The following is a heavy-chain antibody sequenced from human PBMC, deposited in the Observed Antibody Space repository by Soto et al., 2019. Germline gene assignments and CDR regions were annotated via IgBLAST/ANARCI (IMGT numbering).Heavy chain of an antibody. CDR3: ARDPIVVVPAATPY. CDR1: GGSISSSNW. CDR2: IYHSGST. D-gene: IGHD2-2*01. Sequence: PSETLSLTCAVSGGSISSSNWWSWVRQPPGKGLEWIGEIYHSGSTNYNPSLKSRVTISVDKPKNQFSLKLSSVTAADTAVYYCARDPIVVVPAATPYWGQGTLVTVSS. V-gene: IGHV4-4*02. J-gene: IGHJ4*02.